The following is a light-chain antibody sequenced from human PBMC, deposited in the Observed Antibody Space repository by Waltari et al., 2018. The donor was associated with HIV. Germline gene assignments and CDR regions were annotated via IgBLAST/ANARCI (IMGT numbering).Light chain of an antibody. V-gene: IGLV2-23*02. J-gene: IGLJ1*01. Sequence: QSALTQPASVSGSPGPSITISCTGTSIAGGCSDLVSWYQQHPGNAPKLMISEVSKRPSEVSHLFSGSKSGNTASLTISGLQAEDEADYYCCSYAGSSYVFGTGTKVTVL. CDR1: SIAGGCSDL. CDR3: CSYAGSSYV. CDR2: EVS.